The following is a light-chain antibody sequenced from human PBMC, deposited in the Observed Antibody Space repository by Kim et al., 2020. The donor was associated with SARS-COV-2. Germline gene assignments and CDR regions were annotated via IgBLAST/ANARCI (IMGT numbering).Light chain of an antibody. Sequence: EIVLTQSPATLFLSPGERATLSCRASQSVSTYLAWYQQKPGQAPRLLIYDASNRATGIPARFSGSGSGTDFTLTISSLEPGDFAVYYCQQRSDWPPRFGQGTKLEI. CDR1: QSVSTY. J-gene: IGKJ2*03. V-gene: IGKV3-11*01. CDR3: QQRSDWPPR. CDR2: DAS.